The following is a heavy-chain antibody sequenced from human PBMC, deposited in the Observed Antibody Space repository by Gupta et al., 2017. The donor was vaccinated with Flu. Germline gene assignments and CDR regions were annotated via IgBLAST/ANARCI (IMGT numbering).Heavy chain of an antibody. CDR1: GFTFSSYW. CDR2: IKQDGSEK. CDR3: ARDSGYSSGWHSTRPYYFDY. Sequence: EVQLVESGGGLVQPGGSLRLSCAASGFTFSSYWMSWVRQAPGKGLEWVANIKQDGSEKYYVDSVKGRFTISRDNAKNSLYLQMNSLRAEDTAVYYCARDSGYSSGWHSTRPYYFDYWGQGTLVTVSS. D-gene: IGHD6-19*01. V-gene: IGHV3-7*04. J-gene: IGHJ4*02.